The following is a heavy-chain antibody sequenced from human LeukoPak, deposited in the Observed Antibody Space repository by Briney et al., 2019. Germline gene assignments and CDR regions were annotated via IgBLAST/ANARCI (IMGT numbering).Heavy chain of an antibody. J-gene: IGHJ4*02. CDR2: IYNSGST. CDR3: ARGPPYIVVVTAIGFFDY. CDR1: GGSIGIYY. Sequence: PSETLSLTCSVSGGSIGIYYWSWARQPPGKALEWIGYIYNSGSTNYNPSLKSRVTISVDTSKNQFFLKLSSVTAADTAVYYCARGPPYIVVVTAIGFFDYWGQGTLVTVSS. V-gene: IGHV4-59*12. D-gene: IGHD2-21*02.